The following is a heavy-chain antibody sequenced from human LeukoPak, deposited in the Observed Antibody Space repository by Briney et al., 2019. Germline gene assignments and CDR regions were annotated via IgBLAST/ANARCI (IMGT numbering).Heavy chain of an antibody. J-gene: IGHJ4*02. CDR3: ARERSSGQVDY. D-gene: IGHD3-22*01. CDR1: GFTFSNYW. V-gene: IGHV3-33*08. Sequence: PGGSLRLSCAASGFTFSNYWMTWVRQAPGKGLEWVADIWYDGSNKYYADSVKGRFTISRDNFKNTLYLQMNSLRAEDTAVYYCARERSSGQVDYWGQGTLVTVSS. CDR2: IWYDGSNK.